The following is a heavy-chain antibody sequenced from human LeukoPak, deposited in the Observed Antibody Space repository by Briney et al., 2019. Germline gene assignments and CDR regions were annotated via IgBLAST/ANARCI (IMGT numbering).Heavy chain of an antibody. Sequence: GGSLRLSSAASGFTFSSYAMTWVRQAPGKGLEWVSLIASSGLNTYYADSVRGRFTISRDNSKNTLSLQMNSLRVEDTAIYYCARDIELSTWGLGTLVTVSS. CDR3: ARDIELST. CDR2: IASSGLNT. CDR1: GFTFSSYA. D-gene: IGHD5-12*01. J-gene: IGHJ3*01. V-gene: IGHV3-23*01.